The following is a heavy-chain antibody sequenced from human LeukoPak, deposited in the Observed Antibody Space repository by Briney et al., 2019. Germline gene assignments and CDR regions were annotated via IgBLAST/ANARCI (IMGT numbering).Heavy chain of an antibody. CDR2: ISTDGSNT. CDR3: ARFGGGYDLRYYYYMDV. J-gene: IGHJ6*03. Sequence: GGSLRLSCAASGFSFSGYWMHWVRQAPGKGLVWLSRISTDGSNTSYADSVKGRFSISRDNAKNTVFLHMNGLRLDDTGIYYCARFGGGYDLRYYYYMDVWGKGTTVTVSS. CDR1: GFSFSGYW. D-gene: IGHD3-16*01. V-gene: IGHV3-74*01.